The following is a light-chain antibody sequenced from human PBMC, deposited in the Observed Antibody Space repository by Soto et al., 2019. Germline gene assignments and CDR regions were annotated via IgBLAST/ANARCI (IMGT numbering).Light chain of an antibody. J-gene: IGLJ2*01. CDR2: DVS. CDR1: SSDVGGYNY. V-gene: IGLV2-14*01. Sequence: QSVLTQPASVSGSPGQSITISCSGTSSDVGGYNYVSWYQQNPGKAPKVMIYDVSSRPSGVSDRFSGSKSGNTASLTISGLQADDEGDYSCSSYTGSSTLVFGGGTKLTVL. CDR3: SSYTGSSTLV.